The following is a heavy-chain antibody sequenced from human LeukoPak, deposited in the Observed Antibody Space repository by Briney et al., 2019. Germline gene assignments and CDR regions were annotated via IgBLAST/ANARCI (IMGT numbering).Heavy chain of an antibody. CDR1: GFTFSSYA. D-gene: IGHD3-10*01. CDR2: ISGSGGST. CDR3: AKVWGYYGSGSYYNVNYFDY. J-gene: IGHJ4*02. V-gene: IGHV3-23*01. Sequence: GGSLRLSCAASGFTFSSYAMSWVRQAPGKGLEWVSAISGSGGSTYYADSVKGRFTISRDNSKNTLYLQMNSLRAEDTAVYYCAKVWGYYGSGSYYNVNYFDYWGQGTLVTVSS.